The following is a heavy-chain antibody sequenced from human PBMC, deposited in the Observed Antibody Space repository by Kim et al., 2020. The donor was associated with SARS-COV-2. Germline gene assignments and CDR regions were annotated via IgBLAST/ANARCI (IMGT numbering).Heavy chain of an antibody. CDR1: GFTFSHYA. Sequence: GGSLRLSCAASGFTFSHYAMHWVRQAPGKGLEWVAVISYGGSDKYYADSVKGRFTISRDNSKNTLYLQMNSLRAEDAALYYCARDVIHWGYRNFFDHWGQGTLVTVSS. J-gene: IGHJ4*02. CDR3: ARDVIHWGYRNFFDH. V-gene: IGHV3-30-3*01. D-gene: IGHD5-18*01. CDR2: ISYGGSDK.